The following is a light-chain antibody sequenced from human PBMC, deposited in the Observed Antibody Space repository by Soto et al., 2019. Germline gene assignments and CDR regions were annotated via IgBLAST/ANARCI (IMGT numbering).Light chain of an antibody. V-gene: IGKV1-5*03. J-gene: IGKJ2*01. CDR1: QTISSW. CDR2: KAS. CDR3: QQSYRTPYT. Sequence: DIQMTQSPSTLSGSVGDRVTITCRASQTISSWLAWYQQKPGKAPKLLIYKASTLKSGVPSRFSGSGSGTEFTLTISSLQPDDFATYYCQQSYRTPYTFGQGTNFEIK.